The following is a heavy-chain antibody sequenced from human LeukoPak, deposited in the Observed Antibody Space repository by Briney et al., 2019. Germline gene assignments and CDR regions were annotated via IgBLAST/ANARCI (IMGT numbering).Heavy chain of an antibody. V-gene: IGHV1-69*06. Sequence: ASVKVSCKASGDTFSNYAINWVRQAPGQGLEWMGGIIPIFGTADYAQKFQGRVTITADKSTSTAYMELSSLRSEDTAVHYCATTSNWGYCSGGSCYVFDYWGQGTLVTVSS. CDR2: IIPIFGTA. CDR1: GDTFSNYA. J-gene: IGHJ4*02. CDR3: ATTSNWGYCSGGSCYVFDY. D-gene: IGHD2-15*01.